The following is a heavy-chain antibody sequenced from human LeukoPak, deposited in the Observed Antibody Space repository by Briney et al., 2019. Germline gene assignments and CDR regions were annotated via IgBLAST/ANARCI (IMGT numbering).Heavy chain of an antibody. V-gene: IGHV3-21*01. Sequence: GGSLRLSCAASGFTFSSYSMNWVRQAPGKGLEWVSSISSSSSYIYYADSVKGRFTISRDNAKNSLYLQMNSLRAEDTAVYYCARTYSSGWYGGDFDYWGQGTLVTVSS. CDR2: ISSSSSYI. CDR3: ARTYSSGWYGGDFDY. J-gene: IGHJ4*02. D-gene: IGHD6-19*01. CDR1: GFTFSSYS.